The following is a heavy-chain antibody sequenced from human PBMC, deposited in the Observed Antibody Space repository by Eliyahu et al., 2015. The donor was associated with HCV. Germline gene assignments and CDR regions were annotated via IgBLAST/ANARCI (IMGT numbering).Heavy chain of an antibody. D-gene: IGHD3-10*01. V-gene: IGHV3-15*01. CDR1: GFTFSKAW. CDR2: IKSKTDGGTT. Sequence: EVQLVESGGGLVKPGGSLRLSCAAXGFTFSKAWMSWVRQAPGKGLXXIGRIKSKTDGGTTDYAAPVKGRFTISRDDSKSTLYLQMNSXKTEDTAVYYCTTGAPGGFDYYLDVWGQGTTVTVSS. J-gene: IGHJ6*03. CDR3: TTGAPGGFDYYLDV.